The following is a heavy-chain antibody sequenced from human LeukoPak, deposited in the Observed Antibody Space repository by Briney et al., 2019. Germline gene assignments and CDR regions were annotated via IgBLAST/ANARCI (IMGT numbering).Heavy chain of an antibody. CDR3: AKGRQTDYDFWSGYYAGDYYFGY. CDR2: ISGSGGST. Sequence: PGGSLRLSCAASGFTFSSYAMSWVRQAPGKGLEWVSAISGSGGSTYYADSVKGRFTISRDNSKNTLYLQMNSLRAEDTAVYYCAKGRQTDYDFWSGYYAGDYYFGYWGQGTLVTVSS. V-gene: IGHV3-23*01. D-gene: IGHD3-3*01. J-gene: IGHJ4*02. CDR1: GFTFSSYA.